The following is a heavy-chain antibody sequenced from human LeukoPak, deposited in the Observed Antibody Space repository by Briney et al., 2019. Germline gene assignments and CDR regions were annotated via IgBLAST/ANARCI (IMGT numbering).Heavy chain of an antibody. Sequence: ASVKVSCKASGYTFTSYGISWVRQAPGQRLEWMGWISAYNGNTNYAQKLQGRGTMTTDTSTSTAYMELRSLRSDDTAVYYCARGRAARPGNYFDYWGQGTLVTVSS. CDR2: ISAYNGNT. V-gene: IGHV1-18*01. D-gene: IGHD6-6*01. CDR1: GYTFTSYG. CDR3: ARGRAARPGNYFDY. J-gene: IGHJ4*02.